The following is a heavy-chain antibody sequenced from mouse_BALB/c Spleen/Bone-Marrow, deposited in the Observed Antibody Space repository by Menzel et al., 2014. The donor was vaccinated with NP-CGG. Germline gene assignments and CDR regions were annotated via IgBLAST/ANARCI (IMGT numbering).Heavy chain of an antibody. CDR1: GNTFTSYW. V-gene: IGHV1-61*01. Sequence: VQLQQSGVELVRTGASVKLSCKASGNTFTSYWMNWVRQRPGQGLEWIGIIEPSDSETHYNQMFKDKATLTVDKSSNKDHMQLSSLTSEDSAVYXXXXXXXFDYWGHTTTLTISS. CDR2: IEPSDSET. CDR3: XXXXXFDY. J-gene: IGHJ2*01.